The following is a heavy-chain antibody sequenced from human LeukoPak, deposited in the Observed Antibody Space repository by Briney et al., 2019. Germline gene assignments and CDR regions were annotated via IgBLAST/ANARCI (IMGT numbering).Heavy chain of an antibody. V-gene: IGHV1-46*02. CDR3: AREVSDFSGTYDWFDP. Sequence: GASVKVSCKASRSSFNDYSFHWVRQAPGQGLEYMGRVSPTGGGTRYAQKFQGRVTMTRDMFTSTVYMDLTSLRSDDTAVYYCAREVSDFSGTYDWFDPWGQGTLVTVSS. CDR1: RSSFNDYS. J-gene: IGHJ5*02. D-gene: IGHD1-26*01. CDR2: VSPTGGGT.